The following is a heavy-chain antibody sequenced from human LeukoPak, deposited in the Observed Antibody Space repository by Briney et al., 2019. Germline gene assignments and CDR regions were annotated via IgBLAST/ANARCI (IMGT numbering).Heavy chain of an antibody. CDR3: AREYYYDSSGPPDAFDI. Sequence: ASVKVSCKASGYTFTSYGISWVRQAPGQGLEWMGWISAYNGNTNYAQKLQGRVTMTTDTSTSTAYMELRSLGSDDTAVYYCAREYYYDSSGPPDAFDIWGQGTMVTVSS. CDR1: GYTFTSYG. CDR2: ISAYNGNT. V-gene: IGHV1-18*01. D-gene: IGHD3-22*01. J-gene: IGHJ3*02.